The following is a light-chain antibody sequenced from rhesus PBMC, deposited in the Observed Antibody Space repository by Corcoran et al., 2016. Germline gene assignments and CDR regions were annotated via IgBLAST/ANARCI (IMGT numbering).Light chain of an antibody. J-gene: IGKJ3*01. CDR2: KAS. V-gene: IGKV1-74*01. CDR3: QKGYGTPFT. CDR1: ENVNNY. Sequence: DIQVTQSPSYLSASVGDRVTITCRASENVNNYLNWYQQKPGKAPKLLISKASTLLSGVPSRFSGSGSGTEYTFTISSLQPEDVARYYCQKGYGTPFTFGPGTKLDIK.